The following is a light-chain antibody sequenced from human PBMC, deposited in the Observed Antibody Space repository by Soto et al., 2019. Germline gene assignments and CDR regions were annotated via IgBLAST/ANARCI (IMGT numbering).Light chain of an antibody. CDR2: AAS. V-gene: IGKV1-12*01. Sequence: DVQMTQSPSFVSASVGDRVTITCRASQDISSWLDWYQQKPGKAPRLLIYAASSLQSGVPSRFSGSGSGTDFTLTISSLQPEDFATYYCLQDYNYPRTFGQGTKVDIK. CDR1: QDISSW. J-gene: IGKJ1*01. CDR3: LQDYNYPRT.